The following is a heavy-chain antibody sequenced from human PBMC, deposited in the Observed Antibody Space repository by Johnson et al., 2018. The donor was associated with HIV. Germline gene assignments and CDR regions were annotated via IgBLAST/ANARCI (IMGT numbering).Heavy chain of an antibody. CDR3: ARVRAGIAAAGRGDDI. D-gene: IGHD6-13*01. CDR1: GFTVSSNY. V-gene: IGHV3-53*01. Sequence: MQLVESGGGLIQPGGSLRLSCAASGFTVSSNYMSWVRQAPGKGLELVSVIYSGGSTYYAASVQGRFTISRDNSKNTLYLQMNSLRAEDTAVYYCARVRAGIAAAGRGDDIWGQGTMVTVSS. J-gene: IGHJ3*02. CDR2: IYSGGST.